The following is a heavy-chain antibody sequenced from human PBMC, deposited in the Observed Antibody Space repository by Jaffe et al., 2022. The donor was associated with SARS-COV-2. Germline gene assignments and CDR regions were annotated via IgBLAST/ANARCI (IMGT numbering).Heavy chain of an antibody. Sequence: QVQLQESGPGLVKPSETLSLTCTVSGGSISSYYWSWIRQPPGKGLEWIGYIYYSGSTNYNPSLKSRVTISVDTSKNQFSLKLSSVTAADTAVYYCARDGGYCSSTSCFPYYYYGMDVWGQGTTVTVSS. CDR3: ARDGGYCSSTSCFPYYYYGMDV. CDR2: IYYSGST. D-gene: IGHD2-2*01. V-gene: IGHV4-59*01. J-gene: IGHJ6*02. CDR1: GGSISSYY.